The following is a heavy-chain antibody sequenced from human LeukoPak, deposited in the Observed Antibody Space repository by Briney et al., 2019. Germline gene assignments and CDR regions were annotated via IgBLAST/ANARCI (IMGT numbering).Heavy chain of an antibody. CDR2: IKPDGSEK. CDR1: GFTFRNYW. CDR3: ARDGYQLLYAETYYFDY. J-gene: IGHJ4*02. V-gene: IGHV3-7*01. D-gene: IGHD2-2*02. Sequence: GGSLRLSCAASGFTFRNYWMSWVRQAPGKGLEWVANIKPDGSEKYYADSVKGRFTISRDNAKNSLYLQMNSLRAEDTAVYYCARDGYQLLYAETYYFDYWGQGTLVTVSS.